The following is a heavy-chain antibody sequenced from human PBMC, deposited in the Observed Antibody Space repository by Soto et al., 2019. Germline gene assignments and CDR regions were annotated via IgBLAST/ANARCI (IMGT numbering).Heavy chain of an antibody. CDR2: IYYSGTT. CDR1: GGSISSNSYY. D-gene: IGHD3-16*01. J-gene: IGHJ6*02. CDR3: ARHKGGYYSGVDV. Sequence: QLQLQESGPGLVKPSETLSLTCTVSGGSISSNSYYWAWIRQPPGKGLEWIGNIYYSGTTYYNPSLWCRLTISVDTSNNQFSLKLSSVSAADTAVYYCARHKGGYYSGVDVWGQGTTVTVSS. V-gene: IGHV4-39*01.